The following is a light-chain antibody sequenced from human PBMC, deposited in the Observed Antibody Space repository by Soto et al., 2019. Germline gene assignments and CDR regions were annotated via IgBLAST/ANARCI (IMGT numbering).Light chain of an antibody. CDR1: SSDVGTYNY. CDR2: EVS. Sequence: QSALTQPASVSGSPGQSITISCTGTSSDVGTYNYVSRYQQHPGQAPKLIIYEVSNRPSGFSSRFSGSKSGNTASLTISGLQTEDEADYYCSSYTSTGSLVFGTGTKVTVL. CDR3: SSYTSTGSLV. J-gene: IGLJ1*01. V-gene: IGLV2-14*01.